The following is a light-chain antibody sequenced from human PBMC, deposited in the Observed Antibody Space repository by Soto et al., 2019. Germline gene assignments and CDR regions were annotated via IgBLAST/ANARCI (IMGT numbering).Light chain of an antibody. CDR1: SSDVGAYKY. CDR3: TSYAGSNIWV. CDR2: EVS. J-gene: IGLJ3*02. V-gene: IGLV2-8*01. Sequence: QSALTQPPSASGSPGQSVTISCTGTSSDVGAYKYVSWYQQYPGKAPKLMIYEVSKRPSGVPDRFSGSKSGNTASLTVSGLQAEDESDYYCTSYAGSNIWVFGGWPKVTVL.